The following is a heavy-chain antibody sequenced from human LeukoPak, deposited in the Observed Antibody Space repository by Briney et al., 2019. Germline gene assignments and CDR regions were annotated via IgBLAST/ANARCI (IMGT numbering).Heavy chain of an antibody. Sequence: GESLKISCKGSGYSFTNNWIGWVRQMPGKGLEWMGIAYPGDSNTRYSPSFQGQVTISADKSISSAYLQWSSLKASDTAMYYCVRSPACSSGTCYPNWFDPWGQGTLVTVSS. CDR3: VRSPACSSGTCYPNWFDP. CDR2: AYPGDSNT. CDR1: GYSFTNNW. J-gene: IGHJ5*02. V-gene: IGHV5-51*01. D-gene: IGHD2-15*01.